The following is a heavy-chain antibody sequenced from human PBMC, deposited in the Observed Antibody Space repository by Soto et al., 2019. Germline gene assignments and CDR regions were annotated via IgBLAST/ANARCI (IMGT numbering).Heavy chain of an antibody. Sequence: QVQLVESGGGVVQPGRSLRLSSAAYGFTFSHYGIHWVREAPGKGLEWLAVISYDGSNKHYADSVKGRFTVSRDNSKNTLYLQMNSLRAEDTAVYFCARYSGKYQGPIDYWGQGTLVTVSS. D-gene: IGHD1-26*01. V-gene: IGHV3-30*03. CDR1: GFTFSHYG. CDR3: ARYSGKYQGPIDY. J-gene: IGHJ4*02. CDR2: ISYDGSNK.